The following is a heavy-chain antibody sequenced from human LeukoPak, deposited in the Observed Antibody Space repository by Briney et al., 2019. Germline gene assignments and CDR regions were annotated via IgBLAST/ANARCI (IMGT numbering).Heavy chain of an antibody. V-gene: IGHV3-9*01. CDR1: GFTFDDYA. CDR3: AKDSSGYYAVFDY. J-gene: IGHJ4*02. CDR2: ISWNSGSI. Sequence: PGGSLRLSCAASGFTFDDYAMHWVRQAPGKGLEWASGISWNSGSIGYADSVKGRFTISRDNAKNSLYLQMNSLRAEDTALYYCAKDSSGYYAVFDYWGQGTLVTVSS. D-gene: IGHD3-22*01.